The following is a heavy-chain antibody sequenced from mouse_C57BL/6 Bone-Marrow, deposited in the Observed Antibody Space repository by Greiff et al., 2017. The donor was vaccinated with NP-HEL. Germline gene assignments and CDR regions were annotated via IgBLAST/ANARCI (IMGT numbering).Heavy chain of an antibody. Sequence: QVQLQQSGAELVRPGTSVKMSCKASGYTFTNYWIGWAKQRPGHGLEWIGDIYPGGGYTKYNEKFKGKATLTADKSSSTAYMQFSSLTSEDSAIYYCSREVGYSNYLHFDYWGQGTTLTVSS. V-gene: IGHV1-63*01. J-gene: IGHJ2*01. CDR2: IYPGGGYT. D-gene: IGHD2-5*01. CDR3: SREVGYSNYLHFDY. CDR1: GYTFTNYW.